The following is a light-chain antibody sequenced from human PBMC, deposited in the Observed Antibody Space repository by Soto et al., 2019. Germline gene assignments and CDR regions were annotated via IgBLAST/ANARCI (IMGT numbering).Light chain of an antibody. CDR3: QQYYSYWT. CDR1: QDITNY. J-gene: IGKJ1*01. Sequence: DIQMTQSPSSLSASVGDRVTITFQASQDITNYLNWYQQKPGKAPRLLLYDASSLENGVPARFSGSRSGPEFSLTISSLQPDDFATYYCQQYYSYWTFGQGTKVDI. CDR2: DAS. V-gene: IGKV1-33*01.